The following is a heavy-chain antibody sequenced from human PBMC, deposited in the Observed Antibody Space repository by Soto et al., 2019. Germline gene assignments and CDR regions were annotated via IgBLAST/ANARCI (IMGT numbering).Heavy chain of an antibody. V-gene: IGHV3-64D*06. Sequence: GGSLRLSFSAFGCAFISYGMRWVRQAPGKGLEYVSDITSNGGSTYYPDSMNGRFSIFRDNSENTLYLQMSSLRAEDTAFYYCVKALSARYNPAKDLAVRGQGTLVTVSS. CDR3: VKALSARYNPAKDLAV. CDR1: GCAFISYG. J-gene: IGHJ3*01. CDR2: ITSNGGST. D-gene: IGHD2-2*02.